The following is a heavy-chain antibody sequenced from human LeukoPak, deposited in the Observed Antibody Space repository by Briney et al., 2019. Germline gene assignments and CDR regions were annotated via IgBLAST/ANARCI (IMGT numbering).Heavy chain of an antibody. J-gene: IGHJ5*02. Sequence: PSETLSLTCTVSGGSISSYYWSWIRQPPGKGLEWIGYIYYSGSTNYNPSLKSRVTISVDTSKNQFSLKLSSVTAADTAVYYCARARYCSSTSCYRMNYNWFDPWGQGTLVTVSS. D-gene: IGHD2-2*01. CDR3: ARARYCSSTSCYRMNYNWFDP. V-gene: IGHV4-59*01. CDR2: IYYSGST. CDR1: GGSISSYY.